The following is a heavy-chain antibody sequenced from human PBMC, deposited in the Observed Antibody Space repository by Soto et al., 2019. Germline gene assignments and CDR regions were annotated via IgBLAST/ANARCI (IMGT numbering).Heavy chain of an antibody. CDR2: IKQDGSEK. Sequence: GGSLRLSCAASGFTFSSYWMSWVRQAPGKGLEWVANIKQDGSEKYYVDSVKGRFTISRDNAKNSLYLQMNSLRAEDTAVYYCASGPLLHMVRGADTPHYLGQATLVTGSS. J-gene: IGHJ4*02. D-gene: IGHD3-10*01. CDR3: ASGPLLHMVRGADTPHY. V-gene: IGHV3-7*01. CDR1: GFTFSSYW.